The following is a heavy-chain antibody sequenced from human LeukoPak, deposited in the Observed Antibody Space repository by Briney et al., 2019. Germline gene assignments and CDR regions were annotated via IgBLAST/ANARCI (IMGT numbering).Heavy chain of an antibody. CDR2: IIPIFGTA. Sequence: GASVKVSCKASGGTFSSYAISWVRQAPGQGLEWMGGIIPIFGTANYAQKFQGRVTITADESTSTAYMELSSLRSEYTAVDYCSRGRRIAARSPPNWFDPWGQGTLVTVSS. D-gene: IGHD6-6*01. CDR1: GGTFSSYA. J-gene: IGHJ5*02. V-gene: IGHV1-69*13. CDR3: SRGRRIAARSPPNWFDP.